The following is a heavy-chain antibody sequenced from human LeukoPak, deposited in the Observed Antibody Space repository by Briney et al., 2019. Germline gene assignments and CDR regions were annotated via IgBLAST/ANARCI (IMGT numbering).Heavy chain of an antibody. D-gene: IGHD2-15*01. CDR1: GFTYNSYW. CDR2: INTDGTTT. V-gene: IGHV3-74*01. Sequence: GGSLRLSCAASGFTYNSYWMHWVRQAPGKGLVWVSRINTDGTTTNYADSVKGRFTISRDNAENTLYLQMSSLRAEDTAVYYCTRDIGVTAWGEWNYWGQGTLVTVSS. CDR3: TRDIGVTAWGEWNY. J-gene: IGHJ4*02.